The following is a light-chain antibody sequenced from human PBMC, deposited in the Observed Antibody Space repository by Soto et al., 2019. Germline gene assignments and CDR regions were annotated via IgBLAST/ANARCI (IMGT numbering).Light chain of an antibody. Sequence: QSVLTQPPSVSGAPGQRVTISCTGSSSDIGAGYDVHWYQQLPGTTPKLLLYGNSNRPSGVPDRFSGSKSGTSASLAITGLQAEDAADYYCQSYDTSLSGSVFGGGTKLTVL. CDR2: GNS. V-gene: IGLV1-40*01. J-gene: IGLJ2*01. CDR1: SSDIGAGYD. CDR3: QSYDTSLSGSV.